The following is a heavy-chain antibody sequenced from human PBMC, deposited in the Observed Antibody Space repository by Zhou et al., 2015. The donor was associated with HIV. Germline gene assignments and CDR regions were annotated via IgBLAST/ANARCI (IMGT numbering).Heavy chain of an antibody. Sequence: QVLLVQSGAEVKKPGSSVKVSCEASGGTFSNYAVSWVRQAPGQGLEWMGAIIPMFGTVRYAQKFQGRVTLTADESTSTAYMEMSSLASEDTAVYYCVREGRNYDRSRDPNVWGQGTLVIVSS. J-gene: IGHJ4*02. CDR3: VREGRNYDRSRDPNV. V-gene: IGHV1-69*01. CDR1: GGTFSNYA. CDR2: IIPMFGTV. D-gene: IGHD3-22*01.